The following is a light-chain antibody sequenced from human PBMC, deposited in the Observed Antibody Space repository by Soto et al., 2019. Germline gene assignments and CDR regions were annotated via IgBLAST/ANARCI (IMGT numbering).Light chain of an antibody. CDR3: MQGTHWPPVT. V-gene: IGKV2-30*01. CDR1: QSLVYIDANTY. Sequence: DVVMTQSPLSLPVTLGQPASISCRSSQSLVYIDANTYLNWFQQRPGQSPRRLIYKVSNRDSGVPDRFSGSGSCTDFTLKISRVEAEDVGVYYCMQGTHWPPVTFGQGTKLEI. J-gene: IGKJ2*01. CDR2: KVS.